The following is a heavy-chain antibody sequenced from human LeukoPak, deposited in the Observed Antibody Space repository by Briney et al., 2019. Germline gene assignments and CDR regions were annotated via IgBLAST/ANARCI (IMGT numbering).Heavy chain of an antibody. J-gene: IGHJ6*02. CDR3: ASSRDGLNGGWALAPYYYGMDV. CDR2: ITYDGSSE. V-gene: IGHV3-30*03. Sequence: PGTSLRLPCAASGFTFSNYGMHWVRQAPGKGLEWVATITYDGSSEYYADSVKDRFTVSRDNSKNTLYLQMSSLKTEDTAVYYCASSRDGLNGGWALAPYYYGMDVWGQGTTVTVSS. D-gene: IGHD5-24*01. CDR1: GFTFSNYG.